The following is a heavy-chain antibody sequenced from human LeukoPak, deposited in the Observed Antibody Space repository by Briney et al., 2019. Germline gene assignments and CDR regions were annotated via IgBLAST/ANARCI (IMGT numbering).Heavy chain of an antibody. CDR3: ATAGYSYGLDAFDI. CDR2: FDPEDGET. D-gene: IGHD5-18*01. V-gene: IGHV1-24*01. CDR1: GYTLTELS. J-gene: IGHJ3*02. Sequence: ASVKVSCKVSGYTLTELSMHWVRQAPGKGLEWMGGFDPEDGETIYAQKFQGRVTMTEDTSTDTAYMELSSLRSEDTAVYYCATAGYSYGLDAFDIWGQGTMVTVSS.